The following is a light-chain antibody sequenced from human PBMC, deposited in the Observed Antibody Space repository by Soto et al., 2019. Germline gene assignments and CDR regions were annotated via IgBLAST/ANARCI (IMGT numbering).Light chain of an antibody. V-gene: IGKV1-27*01. J-gene: IGKJ4*01. CDR1: QAINNY. Sequence: DIQMTQSPSSLSASVGDRVTITCRASQAINNYLAWYQQMPGKVPKLLIYATSTLQSGVPSRFSGSGSGTAFTLTISSLQPEDVATYYCQKYNSVPALTFGGGTKVEIK. CDR3: QKYNSVPALT. CDR2: ATS.